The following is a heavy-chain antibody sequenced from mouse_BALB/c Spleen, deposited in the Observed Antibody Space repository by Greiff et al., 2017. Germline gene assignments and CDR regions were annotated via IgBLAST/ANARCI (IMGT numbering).Heavy chain of an antibody. V-gene: IGHV1-7*01. Sequence: QVQLQQSGAELAKPGASVKMSCKASGYTFTSYWMHWVKQRPGQGLEWIGYINPSTGYTEYNQKFKDKATLTADKSSSTAYMQLSSLTSADSAVYYCARRGVYYAMDYWGQGTSVTVSS. D-gene: IGHD5-1*01. CDR3: ARRGVYYAMDY. CDR2: INPSTGYT. CDR1: GYTFTSYW. J-gene: IGHJ4*01.